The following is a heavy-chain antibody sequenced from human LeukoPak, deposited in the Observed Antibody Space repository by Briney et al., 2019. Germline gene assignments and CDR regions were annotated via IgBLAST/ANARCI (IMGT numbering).Heavy chain of an antibody. CDR1: GYTFTGYY. V-gene: IGHV1-2*02. CDR2: INPNSGGT. Sequence: GASVKVSCKPSGYTFTGYYMHGVRQAPGQGLEWMGWINPNSGGTNYAQKFQGRVNRTRDTSISTAYMERSRLRSDDTAVYYCARVRGGVIDYWGRGTLVSVSS. CDR3: ARVRGGVIDY. J-gene: IGHJ4*02. D-gene: IGHD3-10*01.